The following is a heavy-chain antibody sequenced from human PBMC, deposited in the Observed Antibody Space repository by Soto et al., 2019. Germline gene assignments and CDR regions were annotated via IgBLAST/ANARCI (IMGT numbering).Heavy chain of an antibody. J-gene: IGHJ3*02. CDR3: ARRGDGYNSGAFDI. Sequence: SETLSLTCTVSGGSISSSSYYWGWIRQPPGKGLEWIGSIYYSGSTYYNPSLKSRVTISVDTSKNQFSLKLSSVTAADTAVYYCARRGDGYNSGAFDIWGQGTMVTVSS. CDR1: GGSISSSSYY. CDR2: IYYSGST. D-gene: IGHD5-12*01. V-gene: IGHV4-39*01.